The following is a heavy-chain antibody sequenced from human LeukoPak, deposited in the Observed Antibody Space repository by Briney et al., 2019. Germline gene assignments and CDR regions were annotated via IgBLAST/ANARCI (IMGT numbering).Heavy chain of an antibody. Sequence: SETLSLTCTVSGGSISSYYWSWIRQPPGKGLEWIGYIYYSGSTNYNPSLKSRVTMSVDTSKNQFSQKLSSVTAADTAVYYCARGDSSGYEYFQHWGQGTLVTVSS. J-gene: IGHJ1*01. CDR2: IYYSGST. CDR3: ARGDSSGYEYFQH. D-gene: IGHD3-22*01. CDR1: GGSISSYY. V-gene: IGHV4-59*12.